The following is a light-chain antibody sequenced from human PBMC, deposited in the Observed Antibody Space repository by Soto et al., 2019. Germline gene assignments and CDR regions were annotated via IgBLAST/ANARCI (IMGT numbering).Light chain of an antibody. Sequence: EILMTQSPDTLSVSPGERVTLSCRASRTVSNRLAWYQHKPGQAPRLLISGASTGATGIPSRFRGSGSGTEFTLTIDTLQSEDMTIYYSQQYHHWPVTFGGGTQVEIK. CDR2: GAS. CDR3: QQYHHWPVT. V-gene: IGKV3-15*01. J-gene: IGKJ4*01. CDR1: RTVSNR.